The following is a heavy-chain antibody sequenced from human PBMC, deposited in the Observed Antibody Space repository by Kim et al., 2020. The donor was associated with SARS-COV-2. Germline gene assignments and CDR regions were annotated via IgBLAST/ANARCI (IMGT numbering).Heavy chain of an antibody. V-gene: IGHV1-3*01. CDR3: ATDKTPLAYCGGDCKTPLDY. Sequence: ASVKVSCKASGYTFTSYGVHWVHQAPGQRLEWMGWINAGNGNTKYSQKFQGRVTITRDTSASTAYMELSSLRSEDTAVYYCATDKTPLAYCGGDCKTPLDYWGQGTLVTVSS. D-gene: IGHD2-21*01. CDR2: INAGNGNT. J-gene: IGHJ4*02. CDR1: GYTFTSYG.